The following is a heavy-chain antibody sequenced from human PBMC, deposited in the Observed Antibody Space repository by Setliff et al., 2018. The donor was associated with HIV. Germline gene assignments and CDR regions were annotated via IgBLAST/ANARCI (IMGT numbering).Heavy chain of an antibody. CDR3: ARHTLSLNPFDP. CDR2: IYNSGST. CDR1: GGSFSSGNYY. Sequence: PSETLSLTCTVSGGSFSSGNYYWSWIRQPAGKGLEWIGHIYNSGSTNYNPSLRSRGTISVDTSKNQFSLKLRSVTAADTAVYYCARHTLSLNPFDPWGQGTLVTVSS. V-gene: IGHV4-61*09. D-gene: IGHD2-2*02. J-gene: IGHJ5*02.